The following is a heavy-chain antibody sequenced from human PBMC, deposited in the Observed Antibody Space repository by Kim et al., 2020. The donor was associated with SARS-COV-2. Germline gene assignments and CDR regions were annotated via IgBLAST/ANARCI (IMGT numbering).Heavy chain of an antibody. CDR3: ASISRVAMVRGESY. J-gene: IGHJ4*02. Sequence: TPSLKSRVTISVDTSKNQFSLKLSSVTAADTAVYYCASISRVAMVRGESYWGQGTLVTVSS. D-gene: IGHD3-10*01. V-gene: IGHV4-39*01.